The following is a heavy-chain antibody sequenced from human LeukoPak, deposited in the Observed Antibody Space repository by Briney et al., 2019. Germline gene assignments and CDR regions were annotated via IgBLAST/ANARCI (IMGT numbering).Heavy chain of an antibody. Sequence: GGSLRLSCAASGFTVSSNYMNWVRQAPGKGLEWVSVIYTGGSTYYADSVKGRFTISRDNPKNTLYLQMNSLRAGDTAVYYCARNLPVDYWGQGTLVTVSS. V-gene: IGHV3-53*01. J-gene: IGHJ4*02. CDR2: IYTGGST. CDR1: GFTVSSNY. CDR3: ARNLPVDY.